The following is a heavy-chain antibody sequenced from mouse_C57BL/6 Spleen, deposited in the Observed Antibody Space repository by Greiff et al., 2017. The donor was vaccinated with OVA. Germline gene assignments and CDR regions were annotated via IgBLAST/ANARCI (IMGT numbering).Heavy chain of an antibody. J-gene: IGHJ3*01. D-gene: IGHD3-2*02. V-gene: IGHV1-82*01. CDR1: GYAFSSSW. Sequence: VQLHQSGPELVKPGASVKISCKASGYAFSSSWMNWVKQRPGKGLEWIGRIYPGDGDTNYNGKFKGKATLTADKSSSTAYMQLSSLTSEDSAVYFCAREGSGTTWFAYWGQGTLVTVSA. CDR2: IYPGDGDT. CDR3: AREGSGTTWFAY.